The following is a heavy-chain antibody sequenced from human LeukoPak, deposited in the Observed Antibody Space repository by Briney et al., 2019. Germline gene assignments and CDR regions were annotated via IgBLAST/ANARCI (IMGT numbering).Heavy chain of an antibody. CDR3: ARHPELPLAFDY. Sequence: PGGSLRLSCAASGLTFSSYGMHWVRQAPGKGLEWVAFIRYDGSNKYYADSVKGRFTISRDNSKNTLYLQMNSLRAEDTAVYYCARHPELPLAFDYWGQGTLVTVSS. CDR2: IRYDGSNK. V-gene: IGHV3-30*02. J-gene: IGHJ4*02. CDR1: GLTFSSYG. D-gene: IGHD1-26*01.